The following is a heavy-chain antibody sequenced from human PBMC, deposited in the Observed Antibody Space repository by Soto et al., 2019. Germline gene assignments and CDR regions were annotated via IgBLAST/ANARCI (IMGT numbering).Heavy chain of an antibody. D-gene: IGHD6-19*01. CDR2: ISGSGGST. J-gene: IGHJ5*02. CDR1: GFTFSSYA. V-gene: IGHV3-23*01. Sequence: EVQLLESGGGLVQPGGSLRLSCAASGFTFSSYAMSWVRQAPGKGLEWVSAISGSGGSTYYADSVKGRFTISRDNSKNTLYLQMNSLRAEDTAVYYCCGYSSGWSLTPFDPWGQGTLVTVSS. CDR3: CGYSSGWSLTPFDP.